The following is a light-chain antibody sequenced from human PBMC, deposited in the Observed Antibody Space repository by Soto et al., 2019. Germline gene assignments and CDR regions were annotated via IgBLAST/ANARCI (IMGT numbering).Light chain of an antibody. J-gene: IGLJ1*01. CDR2: EVS. Sequence: QSVLTQPASVSGSPGQSITISCTGTNSDVGGYNYVSWYQQHPGKAPKLMIYEVSNRPSGVSNRFSGSKSGNTASLTISGLQAEDAADYYCCSYTSSSTNVFGTGTKLTVL. V-gene: IGLV2-14*01. CDR1: NSDVGGYNY. CDR3: CSYTSSSTNV.